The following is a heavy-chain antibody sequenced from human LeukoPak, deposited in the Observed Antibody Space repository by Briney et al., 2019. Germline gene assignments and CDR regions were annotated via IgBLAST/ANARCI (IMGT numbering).Heavy chain of an antibody. Sequence: ASVKVSCKASGYTFTASYMHWVRQAPGQGLEWMGWINPNSGGTKCAQNFQGRVTMTRDTSISTAYMELSRLRSDDTAVYYRARGGGRSSSAFDPWGQGTLVTVSS. V-gene: IGHV1-2*02. D-gene: IGHD6-6*01. CDR3: ARGGGRSSSAFDP. CDR2: INPNSGGT. CDR1: GYTFTASY. J-gene: IGHJ5*02.